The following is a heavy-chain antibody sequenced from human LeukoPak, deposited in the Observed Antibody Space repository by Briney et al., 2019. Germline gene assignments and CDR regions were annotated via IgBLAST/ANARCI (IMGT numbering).Heavy chain of an antibody. J-gene: IGHJ6*03. D-gene: IGHD4-17*01. CDR1: GGSFSGYY. V-gene: IGHV4-34*01. Sequence: PSETLSLTCAVYGGSFSGYYWSWIRQPPGKGLEWIGEINHSGSTNYNPSLKSRVTISVDTSKNQFSLNISPVTAADTALYYCARRRDGDYVYYYYMDVWGKGTTVTISS. CDR2: INHSGST. CDR3: ARRRDGDYVYYYYMDV.